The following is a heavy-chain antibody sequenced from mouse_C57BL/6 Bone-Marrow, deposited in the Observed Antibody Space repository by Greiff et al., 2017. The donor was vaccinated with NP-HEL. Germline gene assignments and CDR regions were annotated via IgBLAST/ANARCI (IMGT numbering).Heavy chain of an antibody. CDR1: GYTFTSYG. Sequence: VKLMESGAELARPGASVKLSCKASGYTFTSYGISWVKQSTGQGLEWIGEIYPRSGNTYYNEKFKGKATLTADKSSSTAYMELRSLTSEDSAVYFCARSYYGSSHWGQGTTLTVSS. CDR3: ARSYYGSSH. CDR2: IYPRSGNT. D-gene: IGHD1-1*01. V-gene: IGHV1-81*01. J-gene: IGHJ2*01.